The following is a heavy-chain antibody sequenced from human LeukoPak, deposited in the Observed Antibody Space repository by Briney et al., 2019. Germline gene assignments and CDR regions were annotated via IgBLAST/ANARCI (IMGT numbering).Heavy chain of an antibody. V-gene: IGHV3-23*01. CDR2: ISGSGGST. D-gene: IGHD6-6*01. CDR1: GFTFSSYA. J-gene: IGHJ4*02. Sequence: PGGSLRLSCAASGFTFSSYAMSWVRQAPGKGLEWVSAISGSGGSTYYADSVKGRFTISRDNSKNTLYLQMNSLRAEDTVVYYCAKSVEYSSSSLPDYWGQGTLVTVSS. CDR3: AKSVEYSSSSLPDY.